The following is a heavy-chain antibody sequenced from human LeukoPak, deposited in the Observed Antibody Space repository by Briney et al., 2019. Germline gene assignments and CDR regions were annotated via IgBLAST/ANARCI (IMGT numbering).Heavy chain of an antibody. J-gene: IGHJ4*02. D-gene: IGHD5-18*01. CDR1: GFTFSSYG. V-gene: IGHV3-30*02. CDR3: ARPLRGYSFVIDY. Sequence: GGSLRLSCAASGFTFSSYGMHWVRQAPGKGLEWVAFIRYDGSNKYYADSVKGRFTISRDNAKNSLFLQMNSLRAEDTAVYYCARPLRGYSFVIDYWGQGTLVTVSS. CDR2: IRYDGSNK.